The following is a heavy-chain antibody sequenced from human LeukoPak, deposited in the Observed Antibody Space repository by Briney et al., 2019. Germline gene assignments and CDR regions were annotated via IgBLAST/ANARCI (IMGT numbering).Heavy chain of an antibody. CDR2: IYAGDST. Sequence: PGGSLRLSCAASGFTVSSSYISWVRQAPGKGLEWVSVIYAGDSTYYADSVKGRFIISRDNPKNTVYLQMDSLRAEDTAVYYCARSYTHYDFWSGYTYQNYFDPWGQGTLVTVSS. CDR1: GFTVSSSY. V-gene: IGHV3-53*01. CDR3: ARSYTHYDFWSGYTYQNYFDP. D-gene: IGHD3-3*01. J-gene: IGHJ5*02.